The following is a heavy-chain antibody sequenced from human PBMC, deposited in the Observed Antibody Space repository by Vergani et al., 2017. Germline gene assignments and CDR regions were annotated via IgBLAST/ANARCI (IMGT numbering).Heavy chain of an antibody. CDR1: GFTFSSYA. CDR3: AKEVGATNYYYYGMDV. V-gene: IGHV3-23*01. D-gene: IGHD1-26*01. CDR2: ISGSGGST. Sequence: EVQLLESGGGLVQPGGSLRLSCAASGFTFSSYAMSWVRQAPGKGLEWVSAISGSGGSTYYADSVKGRFTISRDNSKNTLYLQMNSLGAEDTAVYYCAKEVGATNYYYYGMDVWGQGTTVTVSS. J-gene: IGHJ6*02.